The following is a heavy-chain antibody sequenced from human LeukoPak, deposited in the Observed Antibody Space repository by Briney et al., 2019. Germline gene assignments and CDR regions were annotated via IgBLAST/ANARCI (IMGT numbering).Heavy chain of an antibody. V-gene: IGHV1-2*02. CDR1: GGTFSSYA. D-gene: IGHD2-21*01. J-gene: IGHJ3*02. CDR2: INFNSGGT. Sequence: ASVKVSCKASGGTFSSYAISWVRQAPGQGLEWMGWINFNSGGTNSAQKFQGRVTMTRDTSISTVYMELTSLRSDDTAVYYCARVWWNAFDIWGQGTMVTVSS. CDR3: ARVWWNAFDI.